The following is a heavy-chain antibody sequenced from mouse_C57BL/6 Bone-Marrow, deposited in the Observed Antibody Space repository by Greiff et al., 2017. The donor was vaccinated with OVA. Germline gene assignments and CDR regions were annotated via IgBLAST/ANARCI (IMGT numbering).Heavy chain of an antibody. CDR3: AKRARRDGAMAY. CDR1: GFSLTSYG. CDR2: IWRGGST. D-gene: IGHD2-12*01. J-gene: IGHJ4*01. V-gene: IGHV2-5*01. Sequence: QVHVKQSGPGLVQPSQSLSITCTVSGFSLTSYGVHWVRQSPGKGLEWLGVIWRGGSTDYNAAFMSRLSITKDNSKSQVFFNMNRLQAYDSALSSCAKRARRDGAMAYWGQGPSVPVSS.